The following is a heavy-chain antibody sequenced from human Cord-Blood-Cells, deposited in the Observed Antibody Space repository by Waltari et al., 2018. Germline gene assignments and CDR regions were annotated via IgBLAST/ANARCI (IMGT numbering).Heavy chain of an antibody. D-gene: IGHD2-15*01. Sequence: HMQLVQSGPAVTKPDTSVKVSCTASGFTYTSSAVLWVRQARGQRLEWIGWIVVGSGNTNYAQKFQERVTITRDMSTSTAYMELSSLRSEDTAVYYCAAELHEADYYYGMDVWGQGTTVTVSS. CDR1: GFTYTSSA. V-gene: IGHV1-58*01. CDR3: AAELHEADYYYGMDV. J-gene: IGHJ6*02. CDR2: IVVGSGNT.